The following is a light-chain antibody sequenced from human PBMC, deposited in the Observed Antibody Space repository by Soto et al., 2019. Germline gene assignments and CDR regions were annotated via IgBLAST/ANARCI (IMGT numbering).Light chain of an antibody. V-gene: IGKV3-11*01. Sequence: EIVLTQSPATLYLSPGERATLSCRASQSVSSYLAWYQQKPGQAPRLLIYDASNRATGIPARFSGSGSGTDFTLPISSLEPEDFAVYYCQQRSNWPGTFGQGTKVEIK. CDR3: QQRSNWPGT. CDR2: DAS. J-gene: IGKJ1*01. CDR1: QSVSSY.